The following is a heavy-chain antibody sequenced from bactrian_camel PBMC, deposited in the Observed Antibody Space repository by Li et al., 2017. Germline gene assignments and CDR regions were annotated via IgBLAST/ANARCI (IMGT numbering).Heavy chain of an antibody. CDR2: MDSEGTT. V-gene: IGHV3S53*01. CDR1: GATVDRTC. CDR3: ARDGWDY. J-gene: IGHJ4*01. Sequence: HVQLVESGGGKVQAGGSLRLSCVPSGATVDRTCIGWFRQAPGKGREGVAAMDSEGTTTYADSVKGRFTISRDSAKNTINLELSSLNVEDTAIYYCARDGWDYWGQGTQVTVS. D-gene: IGHD5*01.